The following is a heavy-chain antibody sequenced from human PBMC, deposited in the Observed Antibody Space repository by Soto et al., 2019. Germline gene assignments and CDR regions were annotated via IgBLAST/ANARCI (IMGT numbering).Heavy chain of an antibody. CDR3: APRITVFGLLIPPFDP. CDR2: IYSSGST. J-gene: IGHJ5*02. D-gene: IGHD3-3*01. V-gene: IGHV4-31*03. CDR1: GGSIISGGYS. Sequence: SETLSLTCTVSGGSIISGGYSGTWIRQHPGKGLEYIGYIYSSGSTYYNPSLKSRVTMSVDTSKNQSYLRLSSVTAADTAIYYCAPRITVFGLLIPPFDPWGQATQVTVS.